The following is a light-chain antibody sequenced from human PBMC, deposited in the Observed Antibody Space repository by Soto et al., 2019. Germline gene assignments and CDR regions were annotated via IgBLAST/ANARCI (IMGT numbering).Light chain of an antibody. CDR2: KAS. Sequence: DIQMTQSPSSLSASVGDRVTSTCRASQTISSWLAWYQQKPGKAPKLLIYKASTLKSGVPSRFSGSGSGTEFTLTISSLQPDDFATYDCQHYNSYSEAFGQGTKVDI. CDR3: QHYNSYSEA. CDR1: QTISSW. J-gene: IGKJ1*01. V-gene: IGKV1-5*03.